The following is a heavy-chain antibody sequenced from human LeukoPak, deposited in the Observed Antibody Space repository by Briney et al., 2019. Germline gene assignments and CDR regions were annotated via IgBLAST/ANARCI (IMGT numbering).Heavy chain of an antibody. Sequence: SETLSLTRTVSGGSISPYYWSWIRQPPGKGLEWIGYIYYTGSTDSNPSLKSRVTISLDTSRTQFSLRLSSVTAADTAFYYCARGGYIYGFDYWGQGTLVTVSS. CDR3: ARGGYIYGFDY. CDR2: IYYTGST. V-gene: IGHV4-59*01. CDR1: GGSISPYY. D-gene: IGHD5-18*01. J-gene: IGHJ4*02.